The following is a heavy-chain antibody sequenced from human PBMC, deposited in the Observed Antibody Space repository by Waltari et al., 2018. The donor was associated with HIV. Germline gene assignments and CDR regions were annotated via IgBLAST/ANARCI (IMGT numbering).Heavy chain of an antibody. J-gene: IGHJ4*01. CDR2: IHYSGNY. D-gene: IGHD2-2*01. V-gene: IGHV4-39*01. CDR1: GGSISSSRYY. CDR3: ARHSGIDCSSTSCFKRPFDY. Sequence: QLQLQQSGPGLVKRSETRSLTCTVSGGSISSSRYYCGCIREPRGKGLEWIGSIHYSGNYFFNSSLKSRVAIPIDTAKNQFSLTLSSVTAADTAAYFCARHSGIDCSSTSCFKRPFDYWGHGSLVTVSS.